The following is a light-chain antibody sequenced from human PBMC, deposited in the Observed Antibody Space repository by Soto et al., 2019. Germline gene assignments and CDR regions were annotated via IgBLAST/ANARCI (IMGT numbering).Light chain of an antibody. V-gene: IGKV1-17*03. CDR3: QQHNSYSPIT. CDR1: QGISSY. J-gene: IGKJ5*01. CDR2: DAS. Sequence: IQMTQSPSSMSAFVGDRGTLTCRASQGISSYLAWYQQKPGKAPKLLIYDASNLESGVPSRFSGSESGTEFTLTISSLQPDDFATYYCQQHNSYSPITFGQGTRLDIK.